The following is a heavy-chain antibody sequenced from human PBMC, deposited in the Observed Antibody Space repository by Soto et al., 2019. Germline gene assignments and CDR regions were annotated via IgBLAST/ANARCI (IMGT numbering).Heavy chain of an antibody. V-gene: IGHV3-30*18. CDR2: ISYDGSNK. CDR3: AKDQYYDILTGYYPLYYYYGMDV. J-gene: IGHJ6*02. D-gene: IGHD3-9*01. Sequence: VQLVESGGGVVQPGRSLRLSCAASGFTFSSYGMHWVRQAPGKGLEWVAVISYDGSNKYYADSVKGRFTISRDNSKNTLYLQMNSLRAEDTAVYYCAKDQYYDILTGYYPLYYYYGMDVWGQGTTVTVSS. CDR1: GFTFSSYG.